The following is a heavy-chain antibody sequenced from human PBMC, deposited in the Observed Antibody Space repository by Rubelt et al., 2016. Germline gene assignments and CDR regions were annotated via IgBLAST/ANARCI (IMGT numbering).Heavy chain of an antibody. J-gene: IGHJ6*02. D-gene: IGHD5/OR15-5a*01. CDR1: GFTLSSYW. CDR3: ARAPQVYCSYGLEV. CDR2: IQEDGSAK. V-gene: IGHV3-7*03. Sequence: EVQLVESGGGLVQPGGSLRLSCAASGFTLSSYWMHWVRQAPGKGLVWVASIQEDGSAKQYVDSVKGRFIIYRDNAKNSLFLQMSSLRAEDTAVYYCARAPQVYCSYGLEVWGQGTTVTVSS.